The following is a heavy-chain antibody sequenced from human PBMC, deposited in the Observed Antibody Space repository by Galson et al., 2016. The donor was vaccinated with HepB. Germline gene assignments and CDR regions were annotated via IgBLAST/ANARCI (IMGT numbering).Heavy chain of an antibody. Sequence: SLRLSCAASGFTFSNFAMHWVRQAPGKGLEWVAVIWYDGTSKYYVDSVKGRFTISRDNSKNTLNLQMNSLRVEDTAIYYCARGRTTSCNSAFDIWGQGTMVTVSS. CDR1: GFTFSNFA. V-gene: IGHV3-33*01. CDR2: IWYDGTSK. J-gene: IGHJ3*02. CDR3: ARGRTTSCNSAFDI. D-gene: IGHD2-2*02.